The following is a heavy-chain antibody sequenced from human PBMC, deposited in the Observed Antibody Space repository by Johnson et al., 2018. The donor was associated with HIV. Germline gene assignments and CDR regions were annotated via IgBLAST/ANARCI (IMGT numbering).Heavy chain of an antibody. CDR3: ARGGRTYYYDSSGYPDAFDI. CDR2: ISGSGGST. CDR1: GFTFSSYG. Sequence: QVQLVESGGGVVQPGRSLRLSCAASGFTFSSYGMHWVRQAPGKGLEWVSAISGSGGSTYYADSVKGRFTISRDNSKNTLYLQMNSLRAEDTAVYYCARGGRTYYYDSSGYPDAFDIWGQGTMVTVSS. V-gene: IGHV3-NL1*01. J-gene: IGHJ3*02. D-gene: IGHD3-22*01.